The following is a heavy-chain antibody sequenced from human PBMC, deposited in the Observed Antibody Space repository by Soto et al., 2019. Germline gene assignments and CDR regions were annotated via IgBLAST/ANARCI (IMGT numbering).Heavy chain of an antibody. CDR3: EPYGLLIWDGY. V-gene: IGHV3-7*05. J-gene: IGHJ4*02. CDR2: INKDGSKK. Sequence: TGGSLRLSCAASGFTFSNYWMTWVRQAPGKGLEWVANINKDGSKKYYVDSVKGRFAISRDNAKNSLYLQMNSLRADDTAVYYCEPYGLLIWDGYWSQGTLVTVSS. D-gene: IGHD3-22*01. CDR1: GFTFSNYW.